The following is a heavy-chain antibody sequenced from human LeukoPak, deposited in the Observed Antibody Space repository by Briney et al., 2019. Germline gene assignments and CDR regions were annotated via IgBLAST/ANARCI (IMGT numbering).Heavy chain of an antibody. CDR2: IRYDGSNK. CDR3: ANQLTYYYDSSGYYDADAFDI. CDR1: GFTFSSYG. D-gene: IGHD3-22*01. J-gene: IGHJ3*02. Sequence: PGGSLRLSCAASGFTFSSYGMHWVRQAPGKGLEWVAFIRYDGSNKYYADSVKGRFTTSRDNSKNTLYLQMNSLRAEDTAVYYCANQLTYYYDSSGYYDADAFDIWGQGTMVTVSS. V-gene: IGHV3-30*02.